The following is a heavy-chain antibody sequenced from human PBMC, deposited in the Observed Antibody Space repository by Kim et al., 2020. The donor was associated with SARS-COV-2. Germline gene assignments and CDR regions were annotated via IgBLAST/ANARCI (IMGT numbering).Heavy chain of an antibody. J-gene: IGHJ6*02. V-gene: IGHV3-30*04. CDR2: ISFDGGISYN. CDR3: ARIDCSGDCYYFYGMDV. CDR1: GFSFRTSA. Sequence: GGSLRLSCVASGFSFRTSAMHWVRQAPGKGLEWVAVISFDGGISYNYYADSVKGRFTISRDNSKNTLYLEMNSLRPEDTAVYFCARIDCSGDCYYFYGMDVWGQGTSVTVSS. D-gene: IGHD2-21*02.